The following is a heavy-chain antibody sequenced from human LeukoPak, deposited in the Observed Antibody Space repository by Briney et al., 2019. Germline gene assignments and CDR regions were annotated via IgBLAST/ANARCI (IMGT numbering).Heavy chain of an antibody. J-gene: IGHJ4*02. CDR3: ARDSTRCSGGSCYLRY. D-gene: IGHD2-15*01. Sequence: PGGSLRPSCAASGFTFSSYSMNWVRQAPGKGLEWVSSISSSSSYIYYADSVKGRFTISRDNAKNSLYLQMNSLRAEDTAVYYCARDSTRCSGGSCYLRYWGQGTLVTVSS. CDR1: GFTFSSYS. V-gene: IGHV3-21*01. CDR2: ISSSSSYI.